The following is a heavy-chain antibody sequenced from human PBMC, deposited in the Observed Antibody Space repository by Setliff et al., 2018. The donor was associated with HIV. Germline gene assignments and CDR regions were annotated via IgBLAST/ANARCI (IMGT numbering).Heavy chain of an antibody. J-gene: IGHJ4*02. D-gene: IGHD5-12*01. V-gene: IGHV3-23*01. CDR3: VKGDRWLLLPSFDY. CDR1: GFTFSSYA. Sequence: SLRLSCAASGFTFSSYAMTWVRQAPGKGLEWVAALSGSGGSTYYADSVKGRFTISRDNSKNTLYLQMNSLRVDDRAVYYCVKGDRWLLLPSFDYWGQGTPVTVSS. CDR2: LSGSGGST.